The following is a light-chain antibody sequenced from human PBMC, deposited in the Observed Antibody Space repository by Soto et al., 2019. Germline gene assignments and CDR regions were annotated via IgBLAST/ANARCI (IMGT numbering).Light chain of an antibody. CDR3: CSYASSTSYV. CDR1: SSDVGGYNF. V-gene: IGLV2-14*01. CDR2: DVT. J-gene: IGLJ1*01. Sequence: QSALTQPASVSGSPGQSITISCTGTSSDVGGYNFVSWYQQYPGKAPKLIIPDVTARPSGVSIRFSGSKSGTTASLTISGLQPEDEADYYCCSYASSTSYVFGTGTKLTVL.